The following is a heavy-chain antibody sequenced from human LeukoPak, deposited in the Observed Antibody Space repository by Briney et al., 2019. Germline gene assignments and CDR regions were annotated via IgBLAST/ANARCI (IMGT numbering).Heavy chain of an antibody. CDR2: INHSGST. D-gene: IGHD1-1*01. V-gene: IGHV4-34*01. CDR1: GGSFSGYY. CDR3: ARGPAPARVPDY. J-gene: IGHJ4*02. Sequence: SETLSLTCAVYGGSFSGYYWSWIRQPPGKGLEWIGEINHSGSTNYNPSLKRRVTISVDTSKNQFSLKLSSVTAADTAVYYCARGPAPARVPDYWGQGTLVTVSS.